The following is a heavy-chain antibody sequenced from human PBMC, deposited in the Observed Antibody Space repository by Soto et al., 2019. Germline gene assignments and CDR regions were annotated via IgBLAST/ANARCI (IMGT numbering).Heavy chain of an antibody. D-gene: IGHD6-13*01. CDR1: GFTFSSYA. V-gene: IGHV3-30-3*01. J-gene: IGHJ4*02. CDR3: ARVPSIAAAGTGGDY. Sequence: GGSLRLSCAASGFTFSSYAMHWVRQAPGKGLEWVAVISYDGSNKYYADSVKGRFTISRDNSKNTLYLQMNSLRAEDTAVYYCARVPSIAAAGTGGDYWGQGTLVTVYS. CDR2: ISYDGSNK.